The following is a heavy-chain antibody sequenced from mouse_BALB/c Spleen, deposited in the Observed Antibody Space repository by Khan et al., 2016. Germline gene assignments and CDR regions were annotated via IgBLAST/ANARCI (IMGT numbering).Heavy chain of an antibody. Sequence: QVQLKESGPGLVAPSQSLSITCTVSGFSLTSYGVHWVRQPPGKGLEWLVVIWSDGSTTYNSALKSRLSISKYNSKSQVFLKMNSLQTDDTARYYCARRDDGGGAMDYWGQGTSVTVSS. D-gene: IGHD2-3*01. J-gene: IGHJ4*01. V-gene: IGHV2-6*02. CDR2: IWSDGST. CDR1: GFSLTSYG. CDR3: ARRDDGGGAMDY.